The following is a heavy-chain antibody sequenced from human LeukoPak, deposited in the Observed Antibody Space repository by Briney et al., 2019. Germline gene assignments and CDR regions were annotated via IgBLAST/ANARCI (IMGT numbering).Heavy chain of an antibody. V-gene: IGHV1-58*02. CDR1: GFNFTSSA. CDR3: AADLNYYDSSGSGDY. J-gene: IGHJ4*02. Sequence: TSVKVSCKASGFNFTSSAMQWVRQARGQRLEWIGWIAVGSGNTNYAQKFQERVTITRDMSTSTAYMELTSLRSEDTAVYYCAADLNYYDSSGSGDYWGQGTLVTVSS. D-gene: IGHD3-22*01. CDR2: IAVGSGNT.